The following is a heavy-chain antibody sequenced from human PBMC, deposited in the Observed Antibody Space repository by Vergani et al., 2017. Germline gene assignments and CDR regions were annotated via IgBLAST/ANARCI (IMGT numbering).Heavy chain of an antibody. D-gene: IGHD3-22*01. CDR1: GYSFTSYW. V-gene: IGHV5-51*01. Sequence: EVQLVQSGAEVKKPGESLKISCKGSGYSFTSYWIGWVRQMPGKGLEWMVIIYPGDSDTRYSPSFQGQVTISADKSISSAYLQWSSLNASDTGMYYCARHGDYYDSSGYYDYYYDGMDVWGQGTTVTGSS. CDR3: ARHGDYYDSSGYYDYYYDGMDV. CDR2: IYPGDSDT. J-gene: IGHJ6*02.